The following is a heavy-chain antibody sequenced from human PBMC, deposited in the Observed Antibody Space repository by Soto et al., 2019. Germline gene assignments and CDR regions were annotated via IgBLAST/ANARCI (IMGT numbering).Heavy chain of an antibody. D-gene: IGHD2-15*01. CDR2: IFHSGST. CDR3: VRGGIAGHWFGP. CDR1: RAFINSGGFY. J-gene: IGHJ5*02. V-gene: IGHV4-31*03. Sequence: QVQLQESGPGLVKPTQTLSLTCSVSRAFINSGGFYYSWIRQPPGKGLEWLGYIFHSGSTLYNPSLRGRLTLSADTSRNQLSPYLTSVTAADTAVYYCVRGGIAGHWFGPWGQGILVTVSS.